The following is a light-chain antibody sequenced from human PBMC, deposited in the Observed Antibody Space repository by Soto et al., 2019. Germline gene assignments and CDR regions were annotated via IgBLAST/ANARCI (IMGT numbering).Light chain of an antibody. CDR2: GAY. V-gene: IGKV3-15*01. CDR1: RRVSTN. CDR3: QQYNNWPPWT. J-gene: IGKJ1*01. Sequence: EIVMTQSPATLSVSPGESATLSCRASRRVSTNLAWYQQKPGQPPRLLIYGAYTRATGIPARFSGSGSGTEFTLTISSLQSEDFAVYYCQQYNNWPPWTFGQGTKVEIK.